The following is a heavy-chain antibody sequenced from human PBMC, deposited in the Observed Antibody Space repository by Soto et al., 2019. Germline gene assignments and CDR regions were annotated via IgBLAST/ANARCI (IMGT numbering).Heavy chain of an antibody. CDR2: IYYSGST. CDR3: ARHPSDFWFDP. J-gene: IGHJ5*02. CDR1: GGSISSSSYF. D-gene: IGHD2-21*02. V-gene: IGHV4-39*01. Sequence: QLQLQESGPGLVKPSETLSLTCSVSGGSISSSSYFWGWIRQPPGKGLEWIGSIYYSGSTYYNPYLKRRVTVSRSTSQNQFPLKLSTVIAADTAVYYWARHPSDFWFDPWGQGTLVTVS.